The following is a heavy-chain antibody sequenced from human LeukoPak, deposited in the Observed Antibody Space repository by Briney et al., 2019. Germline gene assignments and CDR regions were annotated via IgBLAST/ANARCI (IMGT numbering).Heavy chain of an antibody. D-gene: IGHD3-10*01. J-gene: IGHJ5*02. CDR2: IYYSGST. CDR1: GGSISSSSYY. Sequence: SETLSLTCTVSGGSISSSSYYWGWIRQPPGKGLEWIGSIYYSGSTYYNPSLKSRVTISVDTSKNQFSLKLSSVTAADTAVYYCARGSAMGGIWFDPWGQGTLVTVSS. V-gene: IGHV4-39*01. CDR3: ARGSAMGGIWFDP.